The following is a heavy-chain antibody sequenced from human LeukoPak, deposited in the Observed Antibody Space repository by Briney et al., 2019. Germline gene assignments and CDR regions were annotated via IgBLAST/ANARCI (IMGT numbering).Heavy chain of an antibody. CDR1: GGTFSSYA. Sequence: ASVKVSCKASGGTFSSYAISWVRQAPGQGLEWMGRIIPILGIANYAQKFQGRVTITADKSTSTAYMELSSLRSEDTAVYYCARDQSPPDCYDSSGYYSWGQGTLVTVSS. J-gene: IGHJ4*02. CDR3: ARDQSPPDCYDSSGYYS. D-gene: IGHD3-22*01. CDR2: IIPILGIA. V-gene: IGHV1-69*04.